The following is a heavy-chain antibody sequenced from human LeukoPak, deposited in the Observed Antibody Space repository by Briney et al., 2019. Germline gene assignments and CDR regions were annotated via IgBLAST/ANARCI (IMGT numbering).Heavy chain of an antibody. D-gene: IGHD4-23*01. CDR1: GYTFTSYG. J-gene: IGHJ3*02. Sequence: ASVKVSCKASGYTFTSYGISWVRQAPGQGLEWMGWISAYNGNTNYAQKLQGRVTMTTDTSTSTAYVELRSLRSDDTAVYYCARDRGNFDAFDIWGQGTIVTVSS. V-gene: IGHV1-18*01. CDR2: ISAYNGNT. CDR3: ARDRGNFDAFDI.